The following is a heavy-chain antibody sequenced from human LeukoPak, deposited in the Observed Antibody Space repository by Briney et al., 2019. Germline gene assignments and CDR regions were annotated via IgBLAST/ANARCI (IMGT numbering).Heavy chain of an antibody. V-gene: IGHV5-51*01. CDR1: GYRFNKYW. CDR3: AGDYGYPNNAFDV. J-gene: IGHJ3*01. CDR2: IYPADSDT. D-gene: IGHD4-17*01. Sequence: GESLKISCKGSGYRFNKYWFGWVRQVPGEGLGWMGMIYPADSDTRYRPYFQGQVTISADKSISTAYLQWISLKASDTAIYYFAGDYGYPNNAFDVWGQGTMVKVSS.